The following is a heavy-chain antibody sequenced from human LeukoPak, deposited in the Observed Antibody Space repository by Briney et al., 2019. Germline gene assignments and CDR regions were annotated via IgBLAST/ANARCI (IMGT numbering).Heavy chain of an antibody. CDR1: GGSISSYY. CDR2: IYYSRST. CDR3: ARDPGVRGYYYYGIDV. D-gene: IGHD3-10*01. V-gene: IGHV4-59*01. Sequence: SETLSLTCTVSGGSISSYYWSWIRQPPGKGLEWIGYIYYSRSTNYNPSLKSRVTISVDTSKNQFSLKLSSVTAADTAVYYCARDPGVRGYYYYGIDVWGQGTTVTVSS. J-gene: IGHJ6*02.